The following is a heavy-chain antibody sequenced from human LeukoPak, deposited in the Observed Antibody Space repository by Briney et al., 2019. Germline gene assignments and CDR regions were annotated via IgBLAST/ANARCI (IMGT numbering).Heavy chain of an antibody. CDR1: GFTFSSYS. D-gene: IGHD3-3*01. V-gene: IGHV4-34*01. CDR3: ARGTTYYDFWSGYFGYYYMDV. CDR2: INHSGST. J-gene: IGHJ6*03. Sequence: PGGSLRLSCAASGFTFSSYSMNWIRQPPGKGLEWIGEINHSGSTNYNPSLKSRVTISVDTSKNQFSLKLSSVTAADTAVYYCARGTTYYDFWSGYFGYYYMDVWGKGTTVTVSS.